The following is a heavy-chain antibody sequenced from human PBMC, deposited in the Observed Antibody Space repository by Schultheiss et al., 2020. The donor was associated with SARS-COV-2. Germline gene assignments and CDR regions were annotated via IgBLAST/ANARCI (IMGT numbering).Heavy chain of an antibody. CDR3: ASGGWYCSSTSCYTHYYYGMDV. CDR1: GYTFTGYY. J-gene: IGHJ6*02. Sequence: ASVKVSCKASGYTFTGYYMHWVRQAPGQGLEWMGWINPNSGGTNYAQKFQGRVTMTRDTSISTAYMELSRLRSEDTAVYYCASGGWYCSSTSCYTHYYYGMDVWGQGTTVTVSS. CDR2: INPNSGGT. V-gene: IGHV1-2*02. D-gene: IGHD2-2*02.